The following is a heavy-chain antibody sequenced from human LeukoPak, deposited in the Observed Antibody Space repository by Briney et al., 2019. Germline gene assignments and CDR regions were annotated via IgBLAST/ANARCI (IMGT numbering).Heavy chain of an antibody. V-gene: IGHV4-30-2*01. Sequence: PSETLSLTCTVSGGSISSGGYYWSWIRQPPGKGLEWIGYIYHSGSTYYNPSLKSRVTISVDRSKNQFSLKLSSVTAADTAVYYCAKVGAQYYDFWSGYYTGIEKLAFDIWGQGTMATVSS. CDR2: IYHSGST. J-gene: IGHJ3*02. CDR3: AKVGAQYYDFWSGYYTGIEKLAFDI. CDR1: GGSISSGGYY. D-gene: IGHD3-3*01.